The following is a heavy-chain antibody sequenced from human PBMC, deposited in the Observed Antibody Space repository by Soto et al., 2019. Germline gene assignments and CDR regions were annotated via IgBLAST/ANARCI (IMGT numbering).Heavy chain of an antibody. CDR1: GDSISHTFYY. D-gene: IGHD6-19*01. V-gene: IGHV4-39*01. J-gene: IGHJ4*02. CDR3: ARRLKAVAAAMAY. CDR2: SHYSGST. Sequence: SETLSLTCRVSGDSISHTFYYWGWIRQPPGMGLEWIGSSHYSGSTQFNPSFKSRVTISVDKSKNEFSLRLRSVTAADTSVYYCARRLKAVAAAMAYWGQGIPVTVS.